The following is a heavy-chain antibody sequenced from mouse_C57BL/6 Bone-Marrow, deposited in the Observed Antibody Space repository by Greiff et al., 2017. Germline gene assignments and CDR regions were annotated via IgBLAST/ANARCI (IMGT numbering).Heavy chain of an antibody. J-gene: IGHJ1*03. Sequence: VQLQQSGTVLARPGASVKMSCKTSGYTFTSYWMHWVKQRPGQGLEWIGAIYPGNSDTSYNQKFKGKAKLTAVTSASTAYMELSSLTNEDSAVYYCTLSYSGSSPYWYFDVWGTGTTVTVSS. CDR2: IYPGNSDT. CDR1: GYTFTSYW. D-gene: IGHD1-1*01. V-gene: IGHV1-5*01. CDR3: TLSYSGSSPYWYFDV.